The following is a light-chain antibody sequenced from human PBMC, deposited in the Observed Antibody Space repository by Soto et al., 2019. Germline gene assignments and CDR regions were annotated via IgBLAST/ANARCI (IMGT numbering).Light chain of an antibody. CDR3: QQLGD. Sequence: EIVLTQSPGTLSLSPGERATLSCRASQSVSSSYLAWYQQKPGQAPRLLIYGASSRATGIPDRFSGSGSGTDFTLTISRLEPEDFAVYYCQQLGDFGQGNKLEIK. V-gene: IGKV3-20*01. J-gene: IGKJ2*01. CDR1: QSVSSSY. CDR2: GAS.